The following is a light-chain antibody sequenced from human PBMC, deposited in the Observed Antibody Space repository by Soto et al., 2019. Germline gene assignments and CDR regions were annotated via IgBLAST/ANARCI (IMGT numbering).Light chain of an antibody. CDR2: DVS. V-gene: IGLV2-11*01. Sequence: QSALTQPRSVSGSPGQSVTISCTGASSDVGTFKYVTWYQQHPGKAPKLITFDVSNRPSGVPDRFSGSKSGNTAYLTISGLQAEDEADYYCCSYAGSFTIVFGTGTKVTVL. CDR1: SSDVGTFKY. J-gene: IGLJ1*01. CDR3: CSYAGSFTIV.